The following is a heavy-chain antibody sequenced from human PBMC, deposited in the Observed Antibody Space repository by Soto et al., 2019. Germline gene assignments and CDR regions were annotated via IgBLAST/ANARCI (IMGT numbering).Heavy chain of an antibody. CDR2: ISGSGGNT. J-gene: IGHJ5*02. Sequence: PGGSLRLSCGASGFTFSSYAMSWVRQAPWKGLEWVSAISGSGGNTYYADSVKGRFTISRDNSKNTLFLQMNSLRAEDTAVYYCAKDRGTPGTTVRFDPWGQGTLVTVSS. D-gene: IGHD1-1*01. V-gene: IGHV3-23*01. CDR1: GFTFSSYA. CDR3: AKDRGTPGTTVRFDP.